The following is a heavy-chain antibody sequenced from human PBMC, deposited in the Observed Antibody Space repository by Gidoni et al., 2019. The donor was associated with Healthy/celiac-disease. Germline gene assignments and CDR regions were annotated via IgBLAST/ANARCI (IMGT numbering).Heavy chain of an antibody. V-gene: IGHV3-15*07. J-gene: IGHJ6*02. Sequence: EVQLVESGGGLVKPRGSLRLSCAASGFTFSNAWMNWVRQAPGKGLEWVGRIKSKTDGGTTDYAAPVKGRFTISRDDSKNTLYLQMNSLKTEDTAVYYCTTQSSGWYHSSDYYGMDVWGQGTTVTVSS. CDR3: TTQSSGWYHSSDYYGMDV. D-gene: IGHD6-19*01. CDR2: IKSKTDGGTT. CDR1: GFTFSNAW.